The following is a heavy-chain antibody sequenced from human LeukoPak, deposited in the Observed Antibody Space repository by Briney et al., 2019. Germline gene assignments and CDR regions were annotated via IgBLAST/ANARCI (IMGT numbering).Heavy chain of an antibody. Sequence: ASVKVSCKAPGYTFTGYGISWVRQAPGQGLEWMGWISAYNGNTNYAQKLQGRVTMTTDTSTSTAYMELRSLRSDDTAVYYCARGGYCSGGSCYRIYYFDYWGQGTLVTVSS. CDR2: ISAYNGNT. CDR1: GYTFTGYG. V-gene: IGHV1-18*01. J-gene: IGHJ4*02. CDR3: ARGGYCSGGSCYRIYYFDY. D-gene: IGHD2-15*01.